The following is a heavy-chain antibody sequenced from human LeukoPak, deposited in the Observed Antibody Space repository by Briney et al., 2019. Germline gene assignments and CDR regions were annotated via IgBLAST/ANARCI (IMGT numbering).Heavy chain of an antibody. Sequence: GASVKVSCKASGYTFTGYYMHWVRQAPGQGLEWMGWINPNSGGTNYAQKFQGRVTMTRDTSISTAYMELSRLRSDDTAVYYCARVGNPVFYYYMDVWGKGATVTVSS. CDR3: ARVGNPVFYYYMDV. D-gene: IGHD1-14*01. CDR2: INPNSGGT. CDR1: GYTFTGYY. V-gene: IGHV1-2*02. J-gene: IGHJ6*03.